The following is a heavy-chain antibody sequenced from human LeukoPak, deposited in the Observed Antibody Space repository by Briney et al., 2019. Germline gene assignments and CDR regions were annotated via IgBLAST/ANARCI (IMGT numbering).Heavy chain of an antibody. CDR3: ARPSDSSASYYFDY. CDR2: IYPGDSDT. Sequence: GESLKISCKGSGYSFTSYWIGWVRQMPGKGLEWTGIIYPGDSDTRYSPSFQGQVTISADKSISTTYLQWSSLKASDTAIYYCARPSDSSASYYFDYWGQGTLVTVSS. V-gene: IGHV5-51*01. J-gene: IGHJ4*02. D-gene: IGHD3-22*01. CDR1: GYSFTSYW.